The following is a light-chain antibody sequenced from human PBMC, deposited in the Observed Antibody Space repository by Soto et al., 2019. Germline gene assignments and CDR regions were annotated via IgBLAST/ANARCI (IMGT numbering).Light chain of an antibody. V-gene: IGKV3-20*01. J-gene: IGKJ1*01. CDR1: QSVSNNY. CDR2: GAS. CDR3: QQYGSSGT. Sequence: EIVLTQSPGTLSLSPGERATLSCRASQSVSNNYLAWYQQKPGQAPRLLIYGASNRATGIPDRCSGSGSGTDFTLTNSRLEPEDFAVYYCQQYGSSGTFGQWTKVEIK.